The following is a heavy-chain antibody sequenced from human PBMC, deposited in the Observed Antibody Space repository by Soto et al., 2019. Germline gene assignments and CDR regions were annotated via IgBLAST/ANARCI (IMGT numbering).Heavy chain of an antibody. CDR3: ARGRVTGDLDYYYYYGMDV. D-gene: IGHD7-27*01. CDR1: GGSISSGGYY. Sequence: PSETLSLTCTVSGGSISSGGYYWSWIRQPPGKGLGWIGYIYYSGSTNYNPSLKSRVTISVDTSKNQFSLKLSSVTAADTAVYYCARGRVTGDLDYYYYYGMDVWGQATTVTVSS. CDR2: IYYSGST. V-gene: IGHV4-61*08. J-gene: IGHJ6*02.